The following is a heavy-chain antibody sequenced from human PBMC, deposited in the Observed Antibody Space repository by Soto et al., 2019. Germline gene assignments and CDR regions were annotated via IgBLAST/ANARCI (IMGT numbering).Heavy chain of an antibody. Sequence: GGSLRLSCAASGFTFSSYAMHWVRQAPGKGLEWVAVISYDGSNKYYADSVKGRFTISRDNSKNTLYLQMNSLRAEDTAVYYCARDLWGNYYYYGMDVWGQGTTVTVSS. J-gene: IGHJ6*02. CDR3: ARDLWGNYYYYGMDV. CDR1: GFTFSSYA. CDR2: ISYDGSNK. D-gene: IGHD7-27*01. V-gene: IGHV3-30-3*01.